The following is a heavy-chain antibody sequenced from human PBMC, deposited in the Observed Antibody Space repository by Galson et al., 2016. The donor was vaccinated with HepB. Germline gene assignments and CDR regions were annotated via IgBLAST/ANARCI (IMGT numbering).Heavy chain of an antibody. CDR3: AKAPTFDYGGHDY. Sequence: SLRLSCAASGFTFSSYAMSWVRQAPGKGLEWVSAISGSGGSTYYADSVKGRFIISRDNAKKTVSLQMNSLRAEDTAVYYCAKAPTFDYGGHDYWAQGSLVTVTS. V-gene: IGHV3-23*01. CDR1: GFTFSSYA. D-gene: IGHD4-23*01. CDR2: ISGSGGST. J-gene: IGHJ4*02.